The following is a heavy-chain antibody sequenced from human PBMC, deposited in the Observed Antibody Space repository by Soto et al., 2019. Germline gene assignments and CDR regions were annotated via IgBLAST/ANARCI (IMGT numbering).Heavy chain of an antibody. Sequence: GGSLRLSCAASGFTFSNAWMSWVRQAPGKGLEWVGRIKSKTDGGTTDYAAPVKGRFTISRDDSKNTLYLQMNSLKTEDTAVYYCTTDLVLGYDILTGYYMDVWGKGTTVTVSS. D-gene: IGHD3-9*01. V-gene: IGHV3-15*01. CDR2: IKSKTDGGTT. CDR1: GFTFSNAW. J-gene: IGHJ6*03. CDR3: TTDLVLGYDILTGYYMDV.